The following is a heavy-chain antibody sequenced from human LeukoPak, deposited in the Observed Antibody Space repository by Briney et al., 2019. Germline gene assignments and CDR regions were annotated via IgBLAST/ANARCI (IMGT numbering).Heavy chain of an antibody. CDR3: ARFGGLTTIDY. Sequence: SETLSLTCAVYGGSFSGYYWSWIRQPPGKGLEWIGEINHSGSTNYNPSLKSRVTISVDTSKNQFSLKLSSVTAADTAVYYCARFGGLTTIDYWGQGTLVTVSS. J-gene: IGHJ4*02. V-gene: IGHV4-34*01. CDR1: GGSFSGYY. D-gene: IGHD3-3*01. CDR2: INHSGST.